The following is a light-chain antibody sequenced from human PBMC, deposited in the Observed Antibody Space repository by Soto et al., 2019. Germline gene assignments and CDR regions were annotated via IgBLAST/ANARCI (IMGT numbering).Light chain of an antibody. V-gene: IGKV2-28*01. CDR2: LGS. CDR1: QSLLHSNGYNY. Sequence: DIVMTQSPLSLPVTPGEPAYISCRPSQSLLHSNGYNYLDWYLQKPGQSPHLLIYLGSNRTSGVPDRFTGSGSGTDFTVKISRVEAEDVGVYYCMQALQSPLTFGGGTKVEIK. CDR3: MQALQSPLT. J-gene: IGKJ4*01.